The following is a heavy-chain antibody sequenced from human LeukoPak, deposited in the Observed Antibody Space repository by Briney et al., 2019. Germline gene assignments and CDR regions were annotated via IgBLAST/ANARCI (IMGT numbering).Heavy chain of an antibody. V-gene: IGHV3-66*01. D-gene: IGHD5-18*01. CDR2: IYSGGDT. CDR3: AKWGGYGYGIDF. Sequence: GGSLRLSCAASGFTFSSSDRTWVRQSPGEGLEWVALIYSGGDTYYTDSAKGRFTISRDNSKNTLYLQMTSLRDEDTAVYYCAKWGGYGYGIDFWGQGTLVTVSS. CDR1: GFTFSSSD. J-gene: IGHJ4*02.